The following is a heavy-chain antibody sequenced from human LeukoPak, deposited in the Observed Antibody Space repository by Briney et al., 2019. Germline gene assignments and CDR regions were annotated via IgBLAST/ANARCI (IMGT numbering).Heavy chain of an antibody. J-gene: IGHJ5*02. CDR2: ISSSGSTI. V-gene: IGHV3-11*04. Sequence: GGSLRLSCAASGFTFSDYYMSWIRQAPGKGLEWVSYISSSGSTIYYADSVKGRFTISRDNSKNTLYLQMNSLRAEDTAVYYCARLGLHPRITMVRGPQNWFDPWGQGTLVTVSS. D-gene: IGHD3-10*01. CDR3: ARLGLHPRITMVRGPQNWFDP. CDR1: GFTFSDYY.